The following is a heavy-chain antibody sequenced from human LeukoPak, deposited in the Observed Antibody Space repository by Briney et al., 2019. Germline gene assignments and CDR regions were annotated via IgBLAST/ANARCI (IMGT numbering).Heavy chain of an antibody. Sequence: GESLKISCKGSGYSFTSEWIGWVRQMPGKGLEWVGIIYPGDSDTTYSPSFQGQVTISVDKSISTAYLQWSSLKVSETAIYYCARHRDQNWFDPWGQGTLVTVSS. CDR2: IYPGDSDT. CDR1: GYSFTSEW. CDR3: ARHRDQNWFDP. V-gene: IGHV5-51*01. D-gene: IGHD5-24*01. J-gene: IGHJ5*02.